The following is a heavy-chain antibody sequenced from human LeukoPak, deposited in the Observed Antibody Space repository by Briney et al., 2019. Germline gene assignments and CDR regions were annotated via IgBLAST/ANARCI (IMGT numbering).Heavy chain of an antibody. CDR3: ARDIAVAGTGSY. D-gene: IGHD6-19*01. Sequence: SETLSLTCAVYGGSFSGYYWSWIRQPPGKGLEWIGEINHSGSTNYNPSLKSRVTISVDTSKNQFSPKLSSVTAADTAVYYCARDIAVAGTGSYWGQGTLVTVSS. CDR1: GGSFSGYY. V-gene: IGHV4-34*01. CDR2: INHSGST. J-gene: IGHJ4*02.